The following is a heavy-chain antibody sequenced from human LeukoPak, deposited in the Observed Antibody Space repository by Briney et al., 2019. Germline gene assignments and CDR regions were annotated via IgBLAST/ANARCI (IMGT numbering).Heavy chain of an antibody. V-gene: IGHV3-30*04. Sequence: GGSLRLSCAASGFTFSSYAMHWVRQAPGKGLEWVAVISYDGSNKYYADSVKGRFTISRDNSKNTLYLQMNSLRAEDTAVYYCAREALSAAAVFDYWGQGTLVTVSS. CDR2: ISYDGSNK. D-gene: IGHD6-13*01. CDR1: GFTFSSYA. J-gene: IGHJ4*02. CDR3: AREALSAAAVFDY.